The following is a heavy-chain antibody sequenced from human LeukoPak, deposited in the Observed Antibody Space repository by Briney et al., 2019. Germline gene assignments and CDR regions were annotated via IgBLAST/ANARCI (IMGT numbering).Heavy chain of an antibody. J-gene: IGHJ6*02. CDR2: IRGSGGST. Sequence: GGSLRLSCAASGFTFSRYGMSCVRQAPGKGLEWVSGIRGSGGSTYYADSVKGRFTISRDNSKNTLYLQMNSLRAEDTAVYYCAKAVSCSSTSCYRSYGMDVWGQGTTVTVSS. V-gene: IGHV3-23*01. CDR1: GFTFSRYG. CDR3: AKAVSCSSTSCYRSYGMDV. D-gene: IGHD2-2*02.